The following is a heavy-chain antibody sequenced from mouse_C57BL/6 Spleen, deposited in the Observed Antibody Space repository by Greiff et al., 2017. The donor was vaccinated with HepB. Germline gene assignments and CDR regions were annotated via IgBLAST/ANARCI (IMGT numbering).Heavy chain of an antibody. D-gene: IGHD1-2*01. CDR3: ARRGTTAWYFDV. CDR1: GFTFSSYG. V-gene: IGHV5-6*01. Sequence: EVQGVESGGDLVKPGGSLKLSCAASGFTFSSYGMSWVRQTPDKRLEWVATISSGGSYTYYPDSVKGRFTISRDNAKNTLYLQMSSLKSEDTAMYYCARRGTTAWYFDVWGTGTTVTVSS. CDR2: ISSGGSYT. J-gene: IGHJ1*03.